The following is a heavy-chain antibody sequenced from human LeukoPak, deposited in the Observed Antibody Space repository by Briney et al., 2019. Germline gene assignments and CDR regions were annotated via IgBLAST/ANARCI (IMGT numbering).Heavy chain of an antibody. D-gene: IGHD4-17*01. CDR1: GFTFSDFW. Sequence: GGSLRLSCAVSGFTFSDFWMNWVRRSPGKGLEWVASINQNGGETSYVDSVKGRFTISRDNANNSLYLQMNSLRAEDTAVYYCAREPETTVTPLFDYWGQGTLVTVSS. CDR2: INQNGGET. J-gene: IGHJ4*02. CDR3: AREPETTVTPLFDY. V-gene: IGHV3-7*01.